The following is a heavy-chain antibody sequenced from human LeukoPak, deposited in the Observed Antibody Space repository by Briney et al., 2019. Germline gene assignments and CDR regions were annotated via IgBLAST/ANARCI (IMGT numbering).Heavy chain of an antibody. Sequence: GGSLRLSCAASGFTFSSYSMNWVRQAPGKGLEWVANIKHDGSEKYYVDSVKGRFTISRDNAKNSLSLQMNSLRAEDTAVYYCARSGALGYWGQGTLVTVSS. J-gene: IGHJ4*02. CDR1: GFTFSSYS. D-gene: IGHD3-10*01. V-gene: IGHV3-7*01. CDR2: IKHDGSEK. CDR3: ARSGALGY.